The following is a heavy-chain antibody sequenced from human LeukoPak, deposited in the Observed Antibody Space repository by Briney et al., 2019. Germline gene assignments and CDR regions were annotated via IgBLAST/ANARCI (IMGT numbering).Heavy chain of an antibody. CDR2: AYYRSKWYN. CDR3: ARDYSSSWYFQH. D-gene: IGHD6-13*01. J-gene: IGHJ1*01. CDR1: GDSVSINSAA. V-gene: IGHV6-1*01. Sequence: LRTLSLTSALSGDSVSINSAAWNWVRHSPSRGLEWLGRAYYRSKWYNDYAVSVKSPITINPDTSKNQFSLQLNSVTPEDTAVYYCARDYSSSWYFQHWGQGTLVTVSS.